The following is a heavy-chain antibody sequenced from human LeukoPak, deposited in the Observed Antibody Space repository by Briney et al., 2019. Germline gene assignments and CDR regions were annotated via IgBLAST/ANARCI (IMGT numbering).Heavy chain of an antibody. V-gene: IGHV3-21*01. Sequence: GGSLRLSCAASGFTFSTYTMNWVRQAPGKGLEWVSSISSSSSYIYYADSVEGRFTISRDNAKNSLYLQMNSLRAEDTAVYYCAREGAVLRFLEWSPDYWGQGTLVTVSS. D-gene: IGHD3-3*01. J-gene: IGHJ4*02. CDR2: ISSSSSYI. CDR1: GFTFSTYT. CDR3: AREGAVLRFLEWSPDY.